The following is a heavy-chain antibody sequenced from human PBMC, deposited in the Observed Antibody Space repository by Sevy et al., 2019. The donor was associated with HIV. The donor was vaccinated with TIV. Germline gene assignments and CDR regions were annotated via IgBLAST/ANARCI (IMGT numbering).Heavy chain of an antibody. CDR1: GYTFTGYY. Sequence: GAVKVSCKASGYTFTGYYMHWMRQAPRQGLERMGWINPDSGGPTYAPKFQGRVTLTRDTSISTAYMDLSRLKSGDTAVYYCVRDDRDGYFEYWGQGTLVPVSS. CDR3: VRDDRDGYFEY. J-gene: IGHJ4*02. CDR2: INPDSGGP. V-gene: IGHV1-2*02.